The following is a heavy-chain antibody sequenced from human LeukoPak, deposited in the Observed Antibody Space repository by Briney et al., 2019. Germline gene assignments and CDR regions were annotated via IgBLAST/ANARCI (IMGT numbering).Heavy chain of an antibody. V-gene: IGHV3-33*01. Sequence: GGALRLSCASSGFTFSSYVMHLVRQAPGKGVGWVGVILYDGSNKYYGDSVKGRFTISRDNSKKTLYLQMNSLRVEDTAVYYCARGDGDNEAEYLQHWGQGTLVTVS. CDR3: ARGDGDNEAEYLQH. J-gene: IGHJ1*01. CDR2: ILYDGSNK. CDR1: GFTFSSYV. D-gene: IGHD5-24*01.